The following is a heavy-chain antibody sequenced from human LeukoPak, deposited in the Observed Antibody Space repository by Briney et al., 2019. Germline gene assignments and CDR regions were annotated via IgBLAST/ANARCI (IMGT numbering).Heavy chain of an antibody. CDR2: IYSGGST. CDR1: GFTVSSNY. J-gene: IGHJ5*02. CDR3: GRCGRGSNWFDP. D-gene: IGHD3-16*01. V-gene: IGHV3-53*01. Sequence: PGGSLRLSCAASGFTVSSNYMSWVRQAPGKGLEWVSVIYSGGSTYYADSEKGRFTISRDNSKNTLYLQMNSLRAEDTAVYYCGRCGRGSNWFDPWGQGTLVTVSS.